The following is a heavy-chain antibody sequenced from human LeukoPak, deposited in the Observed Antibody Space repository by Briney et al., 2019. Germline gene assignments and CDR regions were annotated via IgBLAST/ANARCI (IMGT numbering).Heavy chain of an antibody. CDR2: VSGGGDST. CDR3: ARERPTVTTDYYGMDV. Sequence: GGSLRLSCAASGFTFSSYAMSWVRQAPGKGLEWVSTVSGGGDSTYYADSVKGRFTISRDNSKNTLYLQMNSLRAEDTAVYYCARERPTVTTDYYGMDVWGQGTTVTVSS. J-gene: IGHJ6*02. D-gene: IGHD4-17*01. V-gene: IGHV3-23*01. CDR1: GFTFSSYA.